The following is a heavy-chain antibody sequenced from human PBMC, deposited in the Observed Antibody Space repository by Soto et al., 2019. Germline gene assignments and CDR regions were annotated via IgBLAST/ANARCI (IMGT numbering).Heavy chain of an antibody. CDR1: VGSISTGGYY. CDR3: ATVRWELHDAFDK. J-gene: IGHJ3*02. Sequence: QVQLQESGPGLVKPSQPLSLTCTVYVGSISTGGYYWSWICQHPGRGLEWIGYIYHSGMTFSNPSLQSRIAISIDTSKNKFSLKLSSVTAADTAGYYCATVRWELHDAFDKWGQGTMVSVSS. CDR2: IYHSGMT. V-gene: IGHV4-31*03. D-gene: IGHD1-26*01.